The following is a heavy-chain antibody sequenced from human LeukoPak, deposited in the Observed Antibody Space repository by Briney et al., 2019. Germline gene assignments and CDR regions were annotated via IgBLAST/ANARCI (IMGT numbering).Heavy chain of an antibody. CDR1: GGTFSSYA. J-gene: IGHJ6*03. D-gene: IGHD4-23*01. CDR2: IIPIFGPA. Sequence: SVKVSCKASGGTFSSYAISWVRQAPGQGHEWMGRIIPIFGPANYPQNFQGRVTISTDKSTTTVYMELSSLRFDDTAVYYCARDDRLWGGNPNMDVWGKGTTFTVS. CDR3: ARDDRLWGGNPNMDV. V-gene: IGHV1-69*05.